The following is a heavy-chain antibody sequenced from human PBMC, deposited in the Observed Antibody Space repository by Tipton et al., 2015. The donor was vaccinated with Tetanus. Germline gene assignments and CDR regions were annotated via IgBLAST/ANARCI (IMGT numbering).Heavy chain of an antibody. J-gene: IGHJ3*02. D-gene: IGHD5-18*01. Sequence: TLSLTCIVSGGSISTSTYYWGWIRQPPGKGLEWVGTIYYSGSSYYIPSLQSRTTFSVDTSKNQFSLKLTSVTAADTAVYYCARLYRYSGPADIWGQGTMVSVSS. CDR1: GGSISTSTYY. CDR2: IYYSGSS. V-gene: IGHV4-39*01. CDR3: ARLYRYSGPADI.